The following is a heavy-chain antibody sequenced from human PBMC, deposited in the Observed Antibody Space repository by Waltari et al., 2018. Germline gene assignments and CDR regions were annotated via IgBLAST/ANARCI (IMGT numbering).Heavy chain of an antibody. Sequence: QLQRQESGPGLVKPSETLSLTGTVSGGSISSSREYWGWIHQPPGKGLEWIGSIYYSGPPSSPPSLSPLLSFSLSPSPPPFSLPLLSLPASCSPFFSFSFSFVFVLLPPLLFFRSWGQGTLVTVSS. J-gene: IGHJ5*02. CDR3: SFSFVFVLLPPLLFFRS. CDR2: IYYSGPP. D-gene: IGHD3-3*01. V-gene: IGHV4-39*01. CDR1: GGSISSSREY.